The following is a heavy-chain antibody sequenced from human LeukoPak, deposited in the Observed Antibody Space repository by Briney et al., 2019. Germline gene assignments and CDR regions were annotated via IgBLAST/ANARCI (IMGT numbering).Heavy chain of an antibody. J-gene: IGHJ4*02. D-gene: IGHD6-19*01. V-gene: IGHV4-59*01. CDR1: GGSISSYY. CDR3: ASLYSSGWYGGGYYFDY. Sequence: SQTLSLTCTVSGGSISSYYWSWIRQPPGKGLEWIGYIYYSGSTNYNPSLESRVTISVDTSKNQFSLKLSSVTAADTAVYYCASLYSSGWYGGGYYFDYWGQGTLVTVSS. CDR2: IYYSGST.